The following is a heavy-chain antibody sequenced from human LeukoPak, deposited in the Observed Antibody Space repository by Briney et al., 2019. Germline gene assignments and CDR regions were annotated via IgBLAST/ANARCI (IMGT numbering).Heavy chain of an antibody. J-gene: IGHJ5*02. CDR2: ISGTSSYR. CDR1: GFTFSRYT. Sequence: PGGSLRLSCAASGFTFSRYTMNWVRPVPGKGLEWVSIISGTSSYRYYAESVKGRFSISRDDATNSVYLQMNSLRVEDTAVYYCARDASPYDSINWFDPWGQGTLVTVSS. V-gene: IGHV3-21*01. D-gene: IGHD3-3*01. CDR3: ARDASPYDSINWFDP.